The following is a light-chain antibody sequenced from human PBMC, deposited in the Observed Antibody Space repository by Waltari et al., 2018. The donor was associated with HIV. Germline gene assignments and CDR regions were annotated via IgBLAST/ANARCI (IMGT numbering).Light chain of an antibody. CDR3: NSYAGSNNWV. J-gene: IGLJ3*02. CDR1: RSHVGCPKY. Sequence: QSALTQPPSASGSPGQSVTISCTGTRSHVGCPKYVPWYQQHPGKAPKLMIYEVNKRPSGVPDLFSGSKSANTASLTVSGLQADDEGDYYCNSYAGSNNWVFGGGTKLTVL. CDR2: EVN. V-gene: IGLV2-8*01.